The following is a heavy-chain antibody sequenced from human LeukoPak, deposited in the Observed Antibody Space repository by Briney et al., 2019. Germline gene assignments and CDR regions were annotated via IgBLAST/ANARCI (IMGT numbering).Heavy chain of an antibody. D-gene: IGHD3-16*02. V-gene: IGHV5-51*01. CDR2: IYPGDSDT. Sequence: GESLKISCKGSGYSFTNYWIGWVRQMPGKGLEWMGIIYPGDSDTRYSPSFQGQVTISADKSISTAYLQWNSLKASDTAVYYCAREGYHEVNWFDPWGQGTLVTVSS. CDR1: GYSFTNYW. J-gene: IGHJ5*02. CDR3: AREGYHEVNWFDP.